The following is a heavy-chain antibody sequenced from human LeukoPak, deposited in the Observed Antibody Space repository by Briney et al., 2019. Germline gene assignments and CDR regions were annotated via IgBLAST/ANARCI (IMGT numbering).Heavy chain of an antibody. Sequence: PGRSLRLSCAASGFTFSIYSVNWVRHAPGKGLEWVSSISSSSRYIYYADSVKGRFTISRDNAKNSLYLEKNRLRTEETAVYHCARGAGGSIFGVVISLWGQGTLVTVSS. CDR2: ISSSSRYI. D-gene: IGHD3-3*01. J-gene: IGHJ4*02. CDR3: ARGAGGSIFGVVISL. CDR1: GFTFSIYS. V-gene: IGHV3-21*01.